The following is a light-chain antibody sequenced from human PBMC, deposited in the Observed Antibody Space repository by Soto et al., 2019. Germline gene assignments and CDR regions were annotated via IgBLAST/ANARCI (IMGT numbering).Light chain of an antibody. J-gene: IGLJ2*01. CDR2: DNN. V-gene: IGLV1-51*01. Sequence: QSVLTQPPSVSAAPGQKVTISCSGSSSNIGNNYVSWFQQFPGTAPKLLIYDNNKRPPGIPDRFSGSKSGTSATLGITGLQTGDEAEYYCDTWDSSLSAVVFGGGTKLTVL. CDR1: SSNIGNNY. CDR3: DTWDSSLSAVV.